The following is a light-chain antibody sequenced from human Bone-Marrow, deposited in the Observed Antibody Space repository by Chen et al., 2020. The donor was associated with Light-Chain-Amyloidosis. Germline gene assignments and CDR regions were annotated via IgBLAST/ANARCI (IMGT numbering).Light chain of an antibody. V-gene: IGLV3-21*02. Sequence: SYGRTHPSSVSVAPGQTATIALGGTNIGYTRLHWYQQTPGQAPLLVVYDDSDRPAGIPERLSGSTSGNTATLTISRVEAGDEADDYCQVWDRSSDRPVFGGGTKLTVL. CDR3: QVWDRSSDRPV. CDR2: DDS. CDR1: NIGYTR. J-gene: IGLJ3*02.